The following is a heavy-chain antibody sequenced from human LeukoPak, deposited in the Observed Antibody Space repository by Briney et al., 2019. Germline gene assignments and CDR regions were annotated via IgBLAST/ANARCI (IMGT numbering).Heavy chain of an antibody. D-gene: IGHD6-19*01. CDR1: GFTFSSYW. V-gene: IGHV3-7*01. CDR3: ATEASSGPED. CDR2: IKQDGSEK. Sequence: PGGSLRLSCAASGFTFSSYWMSWVRQAPGKGLEWVANIKQDGSEKYYLDSVKGRFTISRDNAENSLYLQMNSLRAEDTAVYYCATEASSGPEDWGQGILVTVSS. J-gene: IGHJ4*02.